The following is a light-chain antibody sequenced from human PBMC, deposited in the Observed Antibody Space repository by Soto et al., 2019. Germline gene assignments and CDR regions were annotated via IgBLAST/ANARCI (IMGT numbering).Light chain of an antibody. CDR1: QSVNTY. J-gene: IGKJ1*01. CDR3: QQRSNWPRT. V-gene: IGKV3-11*01. Sequence: EIVLTQSPATLSLSPGERATLSCRASQSVNTYLVWYQQKPGQAPRLLIYDASNRATSIPARFNGSGSGTDFTLTISSLGPEDFAVYYCQQRSNWPRTFGQGTKVDIK. CDR2: DAS.